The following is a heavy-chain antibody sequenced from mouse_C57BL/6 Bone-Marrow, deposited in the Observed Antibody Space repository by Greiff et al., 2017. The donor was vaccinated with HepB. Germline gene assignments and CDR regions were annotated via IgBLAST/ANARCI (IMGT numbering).Heavy chain of an antibody. CDR2: IRNKANNHAT. D-gene: IGHD1-1*01. CDR1: GFTFSDAW. J-gene: IGHJ4*01. CDR3: TGGLYYIGGAMDY. Sequence: EVKVEESGGGLVQPGGSMKLSCAASGFTFSDAWMDWVRQSPEKGLEWVAEIRNKANNHATYYAESVKGRFTISRDDSKSSVYLQMNSLRAEDTGIYYCTGGLYYIGGAMDYWGQGTSVTVSS. V-gene: IGHV6-6*01.